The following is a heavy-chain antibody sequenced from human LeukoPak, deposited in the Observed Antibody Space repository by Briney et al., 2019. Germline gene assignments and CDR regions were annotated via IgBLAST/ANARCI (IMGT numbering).Heavy chain of an antibody. CDR3: ATVSAFFYDSGSYYTFDY. D-gene: IGHD3-10*01. CDR2: IYHSGST. Sequence: SGTLSLTCAVSGXSISSSKWWSWVRQPPGKGLEWIGEIYHSGSTNYNPSLKSRVTISVDKSKNQFSLKLSSVTAADTAVYYCATVSAFFYDSGSYYTFDYWGQGTLVTVSS. V-gene: IGHV4-4*02. CDR1: GXSISSSKW. J-gene: IGHJ4*02.